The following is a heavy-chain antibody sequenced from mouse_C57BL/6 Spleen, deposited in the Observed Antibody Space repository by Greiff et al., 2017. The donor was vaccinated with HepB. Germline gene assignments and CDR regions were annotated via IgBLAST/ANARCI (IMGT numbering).Heavy chain of an antibody. CDR3: AREYYYGSSPFDY. CDR1: GFNIKDYY. J-gene: IGHJ2*01. D-gene: IGHD1-1*01. Sequence: VQLQQSGAELVKPGASVKLSCTASGFNIKDYYMHWVKQRTEQGLEWIGRIDPEDGETKYAQKFKGKATITADTSSNTAYLQLSSLTSEDTAVDCCAREYYYGSSPFDYWGQGTTLTVSS. V-gene: IGHV14-2*01. CDR2: IDPEDGET.